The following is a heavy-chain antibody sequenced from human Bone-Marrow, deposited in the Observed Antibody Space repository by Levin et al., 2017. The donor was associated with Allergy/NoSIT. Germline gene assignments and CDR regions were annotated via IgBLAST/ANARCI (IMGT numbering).Heavy chain of an antibody. V-gene: IGHV3-7*01. J-gene: IGHJ4*02. CDR3: ARDGDGYHY. CDR2: IKADGSAE. Sequence: AGGSLRLSCAASGFTFTTNWMSWVRQAPGKGLEWVANIKADGSAEYYMDSVKGRFTISRDNAKNSLYLQMSSLRAEDTAIYYCARDGDGYHYWGQGTLVTVSA. D-gene: IGHD3-22*01. CDR1: GFTFTTNW.